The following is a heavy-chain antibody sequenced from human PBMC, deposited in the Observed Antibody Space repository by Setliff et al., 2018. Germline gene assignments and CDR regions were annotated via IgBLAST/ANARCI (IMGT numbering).Heavy chain of an antibody. V-gene: IGHV3-30-3*01. D-gene: IGHD6-19*01. CDR3: ARGGEFGYCYSSGCPLWDY. CDR2: ILYDGSNK. J-gene: IGHJ4*02. Sequence: QPGGSLRLSCAASGFTFSSYAMHWVRQAPGKGLEWVAVILYDGSNKYYADSVKGRFTISRDNSKNTLYLQMNSLRPEDTAVYYCARGGEFGYCYSSGCPLWDYWGQGTLVTVSS. CDR1: GFTFSSYA.